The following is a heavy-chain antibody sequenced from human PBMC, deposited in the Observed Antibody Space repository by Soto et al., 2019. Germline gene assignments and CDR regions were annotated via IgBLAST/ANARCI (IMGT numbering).Heavy chain of an antibody. CDR3: AKVSAVAGEPAPDY. Sequence: EVQLLESGGGLVKPGGSLRLSCAASGFTFSSYAMSWVRQAPGKGLEWVSAISGSGGSTYYADSVKGRFTISRDNSKNTLYLQMNSLRAEDTAVYYCAKVSAVAGEPAPDYWGQGTLVTVSS. J-gene: IGHJ4*02. CDR1: GFTFSSYA. V-gene: IGHV3-23*01. CDR2: ISGSGGST. D-gene: IGHD6-19*01.